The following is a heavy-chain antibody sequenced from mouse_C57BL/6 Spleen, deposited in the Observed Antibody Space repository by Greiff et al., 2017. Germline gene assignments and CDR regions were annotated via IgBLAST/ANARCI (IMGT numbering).Heavy chain of an antibody. V-gene: IGHV5-6*02. CDR3: ARRGFITTVVAHFDY. CDR2: ISSGGSYT. CDR1: GFTFSSYG. D-gene: IGHD1-1*01. Sequence: EVMLVESGGDLVKPGGSLKLSCAASGFTFSSYGMSWVRQTPDKRLEWVATISSGGSYTYYPDSVKGRFTISRDNAKNTLYLQMSSLKSEDTAMYYCARRGFITTVVAHFDYWGQGTTRTGS. J-gene: IGHJ2*01.